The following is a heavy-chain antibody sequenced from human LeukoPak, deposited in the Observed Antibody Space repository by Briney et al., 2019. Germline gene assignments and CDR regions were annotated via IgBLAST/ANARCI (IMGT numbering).Heavy chain of an antibody. V-gene: IGHV3-23*01. J-gene: IGHJ4*02. Sequence: GGSLRLSCAASGFSFSSYAMSWVRQAPGKGLEWVSAISGSGGSTYYADSVKGRFTISRDDSKNTLYLQMNSLRAEDTAVYYCAKEGGSGWYSHYFDYWGQGTLVTVSS. CDR3: AKEGGSGWYSHYFDY. D-gene: IGHD6-19*01. CDR1: GFSFSSYA. CDR2: ISGSGGST.